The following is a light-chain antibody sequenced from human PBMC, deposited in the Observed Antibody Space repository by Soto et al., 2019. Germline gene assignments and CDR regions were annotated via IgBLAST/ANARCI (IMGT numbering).Light chain of an antibody. V-gene: IGKV1-33*01. CDR1: QDISNY. Sequence: DIQMTQSPSSLSASVGDRVTITCQARQDISNYLNWYQQKPGKAPKLLIYDASNLETGVPSRFSGSGSGTDFTVTISSLQPEDIATYYCQQYDNLPITFGPGTKVDIK. CDR2: DAS. CDR3: QQYDNLPIT. J-gene: IGKJ3*01.